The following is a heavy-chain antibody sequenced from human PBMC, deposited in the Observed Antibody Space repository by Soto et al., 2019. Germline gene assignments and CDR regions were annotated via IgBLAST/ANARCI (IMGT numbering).Heavy chain of an antibody. CDR3: ARESITMVRGVDY. Sequence: QVQLAESGGGVVQPGRSLRLSCAASGFTFSSYGMHWVRQAPGKGLEWVAVIWYDGSNKYYADSVKGRFTISRDNSKTTLYRQMNSLRAEDTAVYYCARESITMVRGVDYWGQATLVSVSS. V-gene: IGHV3-33*01. D-gene: IGHD3-10*01. J-gene: IGHJ4*02. CDR1: GFTFSSYG. CDR2: IWYDGSNK.